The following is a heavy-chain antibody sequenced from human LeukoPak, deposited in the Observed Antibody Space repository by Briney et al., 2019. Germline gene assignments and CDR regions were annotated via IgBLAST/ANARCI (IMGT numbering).Heavy chain of an antibody. D-gene: IGHD3-22*01. J-gene: IGHJ4*02. V-gene: IGHV4-30-4*01. CDR1: GGSISSGDYH. CDR2: IYYSGST. Sequence: PSETLSLTCTVSGGSISSGDYHWSWSRQPPGKGLEWIGYIYYSGSTYYNPSLKSRVTISVDTSKNQFSLKLSSVTAADTAVYYCARKVSSGNLTSLYYFDYWGKGTRSPSPQ. CDR3: ARKVSSGNLTSLYYFDY.